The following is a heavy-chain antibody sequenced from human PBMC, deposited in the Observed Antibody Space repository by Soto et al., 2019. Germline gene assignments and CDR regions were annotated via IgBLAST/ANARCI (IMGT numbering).Heavy chain of an antibody. J-gene: IGHJ3*02. CDR3: AKVPTGEMGTVFQAFDI. V-gene: IGHV3-23*01. CDR1: GFMFSSYA. D-gene: IGHD5-18*01. CDR2: ISYSGGST. Sequence: QLLESGGGLIQPGGSLRLSCGASGFMFSSYAMSWVRQAPGKGLEWVASISYSGGSTYYADSVKGRFTVSRDNSKNTLKLQMNSLRAEDTAAYYCAKVPTGEMGTVFQAFDIWGQGTMVTVSS.